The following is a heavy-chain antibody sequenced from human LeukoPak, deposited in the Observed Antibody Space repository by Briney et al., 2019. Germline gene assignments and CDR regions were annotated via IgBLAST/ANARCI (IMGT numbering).Heavy chain of an antibody. CDR2: INPNSGGT. Sequence: ASVKVSCKASGYTFTGYYMHWVRQAPGQGLEWMGWINPNSGGTNYAQKFQGRVTMTRDTSISTAYMELSRLRSDDTAVYYCARGVLGGLGGKRGDPAFAIRGQGTMVTVSS. J-gene: IGHJ3*02. CDR1: GYTFTGYY. V-gene: IGHV1-2*02. CDR3: ARGVLGGLGGKRGDPAFAI. D-gene: IGHD4-23*01.